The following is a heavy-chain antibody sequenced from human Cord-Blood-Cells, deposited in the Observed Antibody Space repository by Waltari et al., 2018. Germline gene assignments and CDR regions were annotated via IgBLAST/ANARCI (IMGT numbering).Heavy chain of an antibody. CDR3: ATDCSSTSCYNWFDP. J-gene: IGHJ5*02. Sequence: QVQLVQSGAEVKKPGASVKVSCTVPGYTLTELPMTRVRQPPGKGLEWMGGFDPEDGETIYAQKFQGRVTMTEDTSTDTAYMELSSLRSEDTAVYYCATDCSSTSCYNWFDPWGQGTLVTVSS. CDR2: FDPEDGET. CDR1: GYTLTELP. D-gene: IGHD2-2*01. V-gene: IGHV1-24*01.